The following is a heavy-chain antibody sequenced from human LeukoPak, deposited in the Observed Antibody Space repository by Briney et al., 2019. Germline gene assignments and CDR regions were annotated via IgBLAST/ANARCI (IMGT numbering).Heavy chain of an antibody. CDR2: IYSGGST. V-gene: IGHV3-66*01. CDR3: ARDSRIPNY. J-gene: IGHJ4*02. D-gene: IGHD2-15*01. CDR1: GFTFSSYA. Sequence: PGGSLRLSCAASGFTFSSYAMSWVRQAPGKGLEWVSVIYSGGSTYYADSVKGRFTISRDNSKNTLYLQMNSLRAEDTAVYYCARDSRIPNYWGQGTLVTVSS.